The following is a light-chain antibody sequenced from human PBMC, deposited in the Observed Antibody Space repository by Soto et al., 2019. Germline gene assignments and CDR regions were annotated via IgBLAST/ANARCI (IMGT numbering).Light chain of an antibody. J-gene: IGKJ4*01. CDR3: QQYESSPLT. CDR1: QRVSSGY. CDR2: GAS. V-gene: IGKV3-20*01. Sequence: EIVLTQSPGTLSLSPGERATLSCRASQRVSSGYLAWYQQKPGQAPRLLIYGASNRATDIPDRFSGRGSGTDFTLTTSRLEPEDSAVYYCQQYESSPLTFGGGTKVDIK.